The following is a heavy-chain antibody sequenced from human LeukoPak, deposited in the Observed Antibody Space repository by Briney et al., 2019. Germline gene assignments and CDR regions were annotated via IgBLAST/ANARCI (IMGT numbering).Heavy chain of an antibody. Sequence: GGSLRLSCAASGFTFSSYGMSWVRQAPGKGLEWVSGINWNGGSTGYADSVKGRFTISRDNAKNSLYLQMNSLRAEDTALYYCAREYSYGYADYYYMDVWGKGTTVTVSS. CDR2: INWNGGST. D-gene: IGHD5-18*01. CDR1: GFTFSSYG. CDR3: AREYSYGYADYYYMDV. V-gene: IGHV3-20*04. J-gene: IGHJ6*03.